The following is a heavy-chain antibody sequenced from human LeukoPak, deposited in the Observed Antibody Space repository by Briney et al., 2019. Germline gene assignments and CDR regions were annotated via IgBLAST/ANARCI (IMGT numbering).Heavy chain of an antibody. CDR1: GDSISSYY. V-gene: IGHV4-4*07. D-gene: IGHD4-17*01. Sequence: SETLSLTCTVSGDSISSYYWSWIRQPAGKGLEWIGRIYTSDSTNYNPSLKSRVTMSVDTSKNQFSLKLGSVTAADTAVYYCARVGPYYGDYVYYFDYWGQGTLVTVSS. CDR2: IYTSDST. J-gene: IGHJ4*02. CDR3: ARVGPYYGDYVYYFDY.